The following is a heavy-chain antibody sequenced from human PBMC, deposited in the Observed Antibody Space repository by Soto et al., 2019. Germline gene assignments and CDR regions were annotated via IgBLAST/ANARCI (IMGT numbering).Heavy chain of an antibody. V-gene: IGHV4-31*03. J-gene: IGHJ5*02. CDR2: IYYSGST. CDR1: GGSISSGGYY. Sequence: QVQLQESGPGLVKPSQTLSLTCTVSGGSISSGGYYWSWIRQPPGKGLEWIGYIYYSGSTYYNPSLQSRVTISVDTSKNRFSLKLSSVTAADTAVYYCAGVARSGPAAIKNWFDPWGQGTLVTVSS. D-gene: IGHD2-2*01. CDR3: AGVARSGPAAIKNWFDP.